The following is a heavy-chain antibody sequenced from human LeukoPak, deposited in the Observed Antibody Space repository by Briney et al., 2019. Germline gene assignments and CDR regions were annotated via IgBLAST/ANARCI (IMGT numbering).Heavy chain of an antibody. V-gene: IGHV3-30-3*01. CDR3: ARDYSGNYYKGFDY. D-gene: IGHD1-26*01. Sequence: GRSLRLSCAASGFTFSSNAMHWVRQAPGKGLEWVAVISNDGSNKYYADSVKGRITISRDNSKNTLYLQMNSLRAEDTAVYHCARDYSGNYYKGFDYWGQGTLVTLSS. CDR1: GFTFSSNA. CDR2: ISNDGSNK. J-gene: IGHJ4*02.